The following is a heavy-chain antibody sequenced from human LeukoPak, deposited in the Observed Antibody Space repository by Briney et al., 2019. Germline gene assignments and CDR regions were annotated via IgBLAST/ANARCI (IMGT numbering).Heavy chain of an antibody. D-gene: IGHD3-22*01. V-gene: IGHV3-30*18. Sequence: GGSLRLSCAASGFTFSSYGMHWVRQAPGKGLEWVAVISYDGSNKYYADSVKGRFTISRDNSKNTLYLQMNSLRAEDTAVYYCAKSAYYDASGYYREYYFDYWGQGTLVTVSS. J-gene: IGHJ4*02. CDR3: AKSAYYDASGYYREYYFDY. CDR1: GFTFSSYG. CDR2: ISYDGSNK.